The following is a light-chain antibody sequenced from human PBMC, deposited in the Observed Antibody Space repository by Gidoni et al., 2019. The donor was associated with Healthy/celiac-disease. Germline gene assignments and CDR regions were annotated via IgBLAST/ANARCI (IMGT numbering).Light chain of an antibody. V-gene: IGLV1-40*01. CDR2: GNS. CDR1: SSNIGAGYD. Sequence: QSLLTPPPSVSGAPGQRVTISCTGSSSNIGAGYDVHWYQQLPGTAPKLLIYGNSTRPSGVPDRFSGSKSGTSASLAITGLQAEDEADYYCQSYDSSLSGSVVFGGGTKLTVL. CDR3: QSYDSSLSGSVV. J-gene: IGLJ2*01.